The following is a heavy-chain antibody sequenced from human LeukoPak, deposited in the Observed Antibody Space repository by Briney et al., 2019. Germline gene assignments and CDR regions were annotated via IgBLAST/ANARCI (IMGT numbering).Heavy chain of an antibody. CDR1: GFTFSSYG. CDR2: ISYDGSNK. V-gene: IGHV3-30*03. J-gene: IGHJ4*02. D-gene: IGHD3-16*02. CDR3: ARPSYDYVWGSYRY. Sequence: GASLRLSCEASGFTFSSYGMTWVRQAPGKGLEWVAVISYDGSNKYYADSVKGRFTISRDNSKNTLYLQMNSLRAEDTAVYYCARPSYDYVWGSYRYWGQGTLVTVSS.